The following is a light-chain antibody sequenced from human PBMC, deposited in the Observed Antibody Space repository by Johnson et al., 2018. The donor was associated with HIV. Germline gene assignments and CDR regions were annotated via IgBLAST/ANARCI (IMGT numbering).Light chain of an antibody. CDR1: SSNIGSNT. CDR3: AAWDDSLNGSYV. V-gene: IGLV1-44*01. J-gene: IGLJ1*01. Sequence: QSVLTQPPSASGTPGQRVTISCSGSSSNIGSNTVNWYQQLPVTAPKLLIYRNNQRPLGVPDRFSGSKSGTSASLAISGLQAEDEADYYCAAWDDSLNGSYVFGTGTKVTVL. CDR2: RNN.